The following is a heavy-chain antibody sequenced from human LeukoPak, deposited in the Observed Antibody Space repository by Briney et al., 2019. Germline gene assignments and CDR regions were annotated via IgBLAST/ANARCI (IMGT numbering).Heavy chain of an antibody. Sequence: SETLSLTCTVSGGSISSYYWSWIRQPPGKGLEWIGSIYHSGSTYYNPSLKSRVTISVDTSKNQFSLKLSSVTAADTAVYYCARDPRGYNWFDPWGQGTLVTVSS. CDR2: IYHSGST. D-gene: IGHD3-10*01. CDR3: ARDPRGYNWFDP. V-gene: IGHV4-59*01. CDR1: GGSISSYY. J-gene: IGHJ5*02.